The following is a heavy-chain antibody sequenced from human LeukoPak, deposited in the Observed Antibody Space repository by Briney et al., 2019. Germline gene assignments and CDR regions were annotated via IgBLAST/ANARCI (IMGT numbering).Heavy chain of an antibody. Sequence: ASVKVSCKASGYTFTSYGISWVRQAPGQGLEWMGWISAYNGNTNYAQKLQGRVAMTTDTSTSTAYMELRSLRSDDTAVYYCARAYCGGDCYFDAFDIWGQGTMVTVSS. CDR1: GYTFTSYG. CDR2: ISAYNGNT. J-gene: IGHJ3*02. D-gene: IGHD2-21*02. CDR3: ARAYCGGDCYFDAFDI. V-gene: IGHV1-18*01.